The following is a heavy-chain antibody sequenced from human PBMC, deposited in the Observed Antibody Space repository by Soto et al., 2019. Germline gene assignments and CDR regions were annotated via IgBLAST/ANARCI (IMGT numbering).Heavy chain of an antibody. CDR1: GFTFSAYS. Sequence: GGSLRLSCAASGFTFSAYSMHWVRQAPGKGLEWVAVMWGDGSDQYYGDSVKGRFTISRDNSKNTLYLQMSSLRADDTAFYYCVSDFGDYKFDSWGQGTLVTVSS. V-gene: IGHV3-33*01. CDR3: VSDFGDYKFDS. CDR2: MWGDGSDQ. J-gene: IGHJ4*02. D-gene: IGHD4-17*01.